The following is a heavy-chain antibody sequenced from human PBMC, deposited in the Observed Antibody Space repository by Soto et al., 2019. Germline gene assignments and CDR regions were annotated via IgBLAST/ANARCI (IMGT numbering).Heavy chain of an antibody. V-gene: IGHV3-9*01. CDR3: AKDMGFWSGPVYGMDV. D-gene: IGHD3-3*01. J-gene: IGHJ6*02. Sequence: GGSLRLSCAASGFTFDDYAMHWVRQAPGKGLEWVSGISWNSGSIGYADSVKGRFTISRDNAKNSLYLQMNSLRAEDTALYYCAKDMGFWSGPVYGMDVWGQGTTVTVSS. CDR2: ISWNSGSI. CDR1: GFTFDDYA.